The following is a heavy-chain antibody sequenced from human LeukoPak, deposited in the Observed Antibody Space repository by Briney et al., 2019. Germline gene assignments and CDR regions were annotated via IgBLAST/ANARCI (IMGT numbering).Heavy chain of an antibody. CDR3: ARGLLWFGEGPNYYYYYMDV. Sequence: SETLSLTCAVSGGSISSGGYYWSWIRQPPGKGLEWIGYIYYSGSTNYNPSLKSRVTISVDTSKNQFSLKLSSVTAADTAVYYCARGLLWFGEGPNYYYYYMDVWGKGTTVTISS. J-gene: IGHJ6*03. CDR1: GGSISSGGYY. CDR2: IYYSGST. D-gene: IGHD3-10*01. V-gene: IGHV4-61*08.